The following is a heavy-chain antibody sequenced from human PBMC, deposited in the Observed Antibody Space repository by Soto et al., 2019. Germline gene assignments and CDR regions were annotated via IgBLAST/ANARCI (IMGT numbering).Heavy chain of an antibody. CDR3: AAPSGVTSQNYYSYGMDV. V-gene: IGHV1-3*01. D-gene: IGHD1-26*01. CDR1: GYTFTSYA. CDR2: INAGNGNT. J-gene: IGHJ6*02. Sequence: QVQLVQSGAEVKKPGASVKVSCKASGYTFTSYAMHWVRQAPGQRLEWMGWINAGNGNTKYSQKFQGRVTITRDTSASTAYMELSSLRSEDTAVYYCAAPSGVTSQNYYSYGMDVWGQGITVTVSS.